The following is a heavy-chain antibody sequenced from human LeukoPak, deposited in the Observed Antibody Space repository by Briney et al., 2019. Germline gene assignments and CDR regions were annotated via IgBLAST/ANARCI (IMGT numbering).Heavy chain of an antibody. V-gene: IGHV3-30*18. CDR1: GFSCSNYG. J-gene: IGHJ5*02. Sequence: PGGSLRLSCAASGFSCSNYGMHWVRQAPGKGLEWVAMISYDGYSQYHGDSVKGRFTISRDNSKNTIYLRMNSLRPEDSAMYYCAKDLYGSGWYNYFDPWGQGTQVTVSS. CDR3: AKDLYGSGWYNYFDP. CDR2: ISYDGYSQ. D-gene: IGHD6-13*01.